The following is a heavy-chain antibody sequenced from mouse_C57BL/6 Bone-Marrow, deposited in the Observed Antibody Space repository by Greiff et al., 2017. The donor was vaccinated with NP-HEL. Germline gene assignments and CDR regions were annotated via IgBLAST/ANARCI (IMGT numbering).Heavy chain of an antibody. CDR1: GFTFSDYY. Sequence: EVKLMESEGGLVQPGSSMKLSCTASGFTFSDYYMAWVRQVPEKGLEWVANINSDGSSTYYLDSLKSRFIISRDNAKNILYLQMSSLKSEDTATYYCARYEGFVWYFDVWGTGTTVTVSS. J-gene: IGHJ1*03. V-gene: IGHV5-16*01. CDR3: ARYEGFVWYFDV. CDR2: INSDGSST. D-gene: IGHD2-12*01.